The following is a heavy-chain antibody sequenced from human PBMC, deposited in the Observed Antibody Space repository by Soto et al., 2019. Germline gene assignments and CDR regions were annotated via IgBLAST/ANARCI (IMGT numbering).Heavy chain of an antibody. Sequence: SGPTLVNPTQTLTLTCTFSGFSLSTSGVGVGWIRQPPGKAPEWLALIYWDDDKRYSPSLKSRLTITKDTSKNQVVITMTNMDPVDTATYYCAPPIIAVGPRSFDYWGQGTLVPFSS. CDR3: APPIIAVGPRSFDY. CDR1: GFSLSTSGVG. V-gene: IGHV2-5*02. CDR2: IYWDDDK. J-gene: IGHJ4*02. D-gene: IGHD6-6*01.